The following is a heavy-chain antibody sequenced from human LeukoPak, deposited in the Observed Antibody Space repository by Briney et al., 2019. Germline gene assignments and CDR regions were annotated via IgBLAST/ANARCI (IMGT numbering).Heavy chain of an antibody. CDR3: ARKITMVRGAQKSRQKYGMDV. CDR2: MNPNSGNT. V-gene: IGHV1-8*01. Sequence: GASVKVSCKASGYTFTSYDINWVRQATGQGLEWMGWMNPNSGNTGYAQKFQGRVTMTRNTSISTAYMELSSLRSEDTAVYYCARKITMVRGAQKSRQKYGMDVWGQGTTVTVSS. D-gene: IGHD3-10*01. J-gene: IGHJ6*02. CDR1: GYTFTSYD.